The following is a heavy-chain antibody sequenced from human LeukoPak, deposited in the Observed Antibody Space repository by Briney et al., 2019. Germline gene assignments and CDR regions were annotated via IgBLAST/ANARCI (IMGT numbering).Heavy chain of an antibody. D-gene: IGHD2-2*01. CDR3: ARDYCSSTSCYGLVDAFDI. CDR1: GGSISSGSYY. V-gene: IGHV4-61*02. Sequence: SQTLSLTCTVSGGSISSGSYYWSWIRQPAGKGLEWIGRIYTSGSTNYNPSLKSRVTISVDTSKNQFSLRLSSVTAADTAVYYCARDYCSSTSCYGLVDAFDIWGQGTMVTVSS. J-gene: IGHJ3*02. CDR2: IYTSGST.